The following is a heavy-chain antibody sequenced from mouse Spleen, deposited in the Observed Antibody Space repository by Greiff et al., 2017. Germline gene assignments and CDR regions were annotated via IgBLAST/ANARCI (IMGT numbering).Heavy chain of an antibody. Sequence: VQLQQSGPELVKPGASVKMSCKASGYTFTDYNMHWVKQSHGKSLEWIGYINPNNGGTSYNQKFKGKATLTVNKSSSTAYMELRSLTSEDSAVYYCARMIKGDSYYAMDYWGQGTSVTVSS. D-gene: IGHD2-4*01. CDR3: ARMIKGDSYYAMDY. V-gene: IGHV1-22*01. CDR2: INPNNGGT. J-gene: IGHJ4*01. CDR1: GYTFTDYN.